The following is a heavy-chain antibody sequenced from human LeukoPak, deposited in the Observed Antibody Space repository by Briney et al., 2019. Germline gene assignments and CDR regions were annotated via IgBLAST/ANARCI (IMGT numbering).Heavy chain of an antibody. CDR3: ARDLYGGNGLDYFDY. J-gene: IGHJ4*02. CDR1: GGSISSGDYY. V-gene: IGHV4-30-4*08. Sequence: SSQTLSLTCTVSGGSISSGDYYWSWIRHPPGKGLEWIGSIYYSGSTYYNPSLKSRVTISVDTSKNQFSLKLSSVTAADTAVYYCARDLYGGNGLDYFDYWGQGTLVTVSS. D-gene: IGHD4-23*01. CDR2: IYYSGST.